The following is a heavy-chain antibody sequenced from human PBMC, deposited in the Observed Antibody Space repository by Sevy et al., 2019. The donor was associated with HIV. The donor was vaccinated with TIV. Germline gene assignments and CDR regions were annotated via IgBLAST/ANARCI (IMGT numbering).Heavy chain of an antibody. CDR3: AKDPYYDCRSGYYSYFDY. J-gene: IGHJ4*02. CDR2: ISYDGSNK. V-gene: IGHV3-30*18. Sequence: GGSLRLSCAASGFTFSSYGMHWVRQAPGKGLEWVAVISYDGSNKYYADSVKGRFTISRDNSKNTLYLQMNSLRAEDTAVYYCAKDPYYDCRSGYYSYFDYWGQGTLVTVSS. CDR1: GFTFSSYG. D-gene: IGHD3-3*01.